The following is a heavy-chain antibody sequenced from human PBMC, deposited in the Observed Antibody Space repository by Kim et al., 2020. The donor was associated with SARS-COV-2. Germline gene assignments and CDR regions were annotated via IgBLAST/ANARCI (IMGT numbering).Heavy chain of an antibody. J-gene: IGHJ4*01. CDR1: GGSFSGYY. V-gene: IGHV4-34*01. CDR3: ARGPGSSGYYYWYYFDY. Sequence: SETLSLTCAVYGGSFSGYYWSWIRQPPGKGLEWIGEINHSGSTNYNPSLKSRVTISVDTSKNQFSLKLSPVTAADTAVYYCARGPGSSGYYYWYYFDYWG. D-gene: IGHD3-22*01. CDR2: INHSGST.